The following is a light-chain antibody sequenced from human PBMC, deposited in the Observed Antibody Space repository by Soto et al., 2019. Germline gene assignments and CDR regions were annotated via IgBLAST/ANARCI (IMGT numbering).Light chain of an antibody. Sequence: QTVVTQEPSLTVSLGGTVTLTCSSSTGTVTSTHYANWFQQKPGQPPRALIYSTSNKYSWTPARFSGSLLGGSAALTLSDVQPEDEADYYCQLYYGATRVFGGGTKLT. J-gene: IGLJ3*02. CDR3: QLYYGATRV. CDR2: STS. CDR1: TGTVTSTHY. V-gene: IGLV7-43*01.